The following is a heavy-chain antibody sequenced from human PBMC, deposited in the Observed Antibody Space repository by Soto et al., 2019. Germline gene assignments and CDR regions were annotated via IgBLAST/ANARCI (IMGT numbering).Heavy chain of an antibody. CDR2: MNPNSGNT. J-gene: IGHJ3*02. D-gene: IGHD2-15*01. CDR1: GYTFTSYD. CDR3: ASVYCSGGSCYAQGAFDI. V-gene: IGHV1-8*01. Sequence: ASVKVSCKASGYTFTSYDINWVRQATGQGLEWMGWMNPNSGNTGYARKFQGRVTMTRNTSISTAYMELSSLRSEDTAVYYCASVYCSGGSCYAQGAFDIWGQGTMVTVSS.